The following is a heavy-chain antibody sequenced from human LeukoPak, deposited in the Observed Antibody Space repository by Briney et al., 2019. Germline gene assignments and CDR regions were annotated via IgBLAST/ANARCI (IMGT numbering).Heavy chain of an antibody. CDR2: INPNSGGT. J-gene: IGHJ4*02. CDR3: ARDPSIGYCSGGSCYGLADY. CDR1: GYTFTGYY. Sequence: ASVKVSCKASGYTFTGYYMHWVRQAPGQGLEWMGWINPNSGGTSYAQKFQGRVTMTRDTSISTAYMELSRLRSDDTAVYYCARDPSIGYCSGGSCYGLADYWGQGPRVTVSS. D-gene: IGHD2-15*01. V-gene: IGHV1-2*02.